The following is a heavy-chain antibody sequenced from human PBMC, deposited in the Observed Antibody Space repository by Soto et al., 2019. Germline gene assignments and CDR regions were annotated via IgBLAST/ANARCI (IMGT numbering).Heavy chain of an antibody. CDR3: ARVQQLVGYFYYYMDV. V-gene: IGHV1-18*01. CDR2: ISAYNGNT. J-gene: IGHJ6*03. CDR1: GYTFTNYG. Sequence: QVQLLQSGAEVKKPGASVKVSCKASGYTFTNYGITWVRQAPGQGLEWMGWISAYNGNTHYTQRLQGRGTMTTDTDTSTAYMVLRGLRSDDTAVYYCARVQQLVGYFYYYMDVWGKGTPVTVSS. D-gene: IGHD6-6*01.